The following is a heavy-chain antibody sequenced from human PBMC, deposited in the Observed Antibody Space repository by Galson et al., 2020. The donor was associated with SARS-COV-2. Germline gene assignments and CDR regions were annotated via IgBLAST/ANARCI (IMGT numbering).Heavy chain of an antibody. V-gene: IGHV3-30-3*01. D-gene: IGHD3-10*01. CDR3: ARGPRFGELLSPFDS. CDR2: ISNDGSNR. Sequence: TGGSLRLSCAASGFTFSSYAMHLVRQAPGKGLEWVAVISNDGSNRYYADSVKGRFTISRDNSKNTLFLQMNSLRVEDTAVYYCARGPRFGELLSPFDSWGQGTLVTVSS. CDR1: GFTFSSYA. J-gene: IGHJ4*02.